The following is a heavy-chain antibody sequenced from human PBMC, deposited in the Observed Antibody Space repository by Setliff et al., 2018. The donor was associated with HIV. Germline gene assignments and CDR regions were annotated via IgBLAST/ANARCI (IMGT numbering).Heavy chain of an antibody. CDR2: IYHTGST. CDR1: GGSINSTSYY. CDR3: ARGGNDYGDYNLLRYYYYYYMDV. D-gene: IGHD4-17*01. Sequence: SETLSLTCTVSGGSINSTSYYWGWIRQPPGNGLEWIGSIYHTGSTYYKPSLKSRVTISVDTSKNQFSLRLSSVAAGDTAVYYCARGGNDYGDYNLLRYYYYYYMDVWGKGTTVTVSS. V-gene: IGHV4-39*01. J-gene: IGHJ6*03.